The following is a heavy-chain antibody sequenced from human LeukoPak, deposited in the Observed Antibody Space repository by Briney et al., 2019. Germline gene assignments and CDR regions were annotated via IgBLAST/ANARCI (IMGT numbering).Heavy chain of an antibody. D-gene: IGHD3-22*01. J-gene: IGHJ3*02. Sequence: PGGSLRLSCAASGFTFDDYAMHWVRQAPGKGLEWVSGISWNSGSIGYADSVKGRFTISRDNAKNPLYLQMNSLRAEDTALYYCAKDISRITMIVVGAFDIWGQGTMVTVSS. V-gene: IGHV3-9*01. CDR3: AKDISRITMIVVGAFDI. CDR2: ISWNSGSI. CDR1: GFTFDDYA.